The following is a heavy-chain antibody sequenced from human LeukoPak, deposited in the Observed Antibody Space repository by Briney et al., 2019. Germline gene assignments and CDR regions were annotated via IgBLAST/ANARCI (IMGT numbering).Heavy chain of an antibody. Sequence: SETLSLTCAVYGGSFSGYYWSWIRQPPGKGLEWIGYIYYSGSTYYNPSLRSRVTISVDTSKNQFSLKLSSVTAADTAVYYCARSSEGRYYYDSSGFSYYYYYMDVWGKGTTVTISS. V-gene: IGHV4-59*01. CDR3: ARSSEGRYYYDSSGFSYYYYYMDV. D-gene: IGHD3-22*01. CDR1: GGSFSGYY. J-gene: IGHJ6*03. CDR2: IYYSGST.